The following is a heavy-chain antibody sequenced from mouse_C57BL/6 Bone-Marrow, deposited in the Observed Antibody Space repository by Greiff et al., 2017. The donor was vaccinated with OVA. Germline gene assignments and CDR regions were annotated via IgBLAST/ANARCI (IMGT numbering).Heavy chain of an antibody. CDR1: GYAFSSSW. CDR2: IYPGDGDT. Sequence: VQLQQSGPELVKPGASVKISCKASGYAFSSSWMNWVKQRPGKGLEWIGRIYPGDGDTNYNGKFKGKATLTADKSSSTAYMQLSSLTSEYSAVYFCARLLPGWAYWGQGTLVTVSA. CDR3: ARLLPGWAY. D-gene: IGHD1-1*01. V-gene: IGHV1-82*01. J-gene: IGHJ3*01.